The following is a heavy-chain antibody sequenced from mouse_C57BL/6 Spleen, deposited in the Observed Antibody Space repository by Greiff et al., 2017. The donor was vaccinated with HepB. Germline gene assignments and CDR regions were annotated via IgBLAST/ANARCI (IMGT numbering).Heavy chain of an antibody. CDR3: ARSDDGYYYWYFDV. CDR2: IDPSDSYT. Sequence: VQLQQPGAELVKPGASVKLSCKASGYTFTSYWMQWVKQRPGQGLEWIGEIDPSDSYTNYNQKFKGKATLTVDTSSSTSYMQLSSLTSEDSAVYYCARSDDGYYYWYFDVWGTGTTVTVSS. D-gene: IGHD2-3*01. CDR1: GYTFTSYW. V-gene: IGHV1-50*01. J-gene: IGHJ1*03.